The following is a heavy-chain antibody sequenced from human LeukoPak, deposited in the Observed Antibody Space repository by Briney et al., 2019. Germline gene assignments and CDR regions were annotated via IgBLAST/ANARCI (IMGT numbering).Heavy chain of an antibody. J-gene: IGHJ4*02. CDR1: GYTFTSYA. D-gene: IGHD3-10*01. Sequence: ASVKVSCKASGYTFTSYAMHWVRQAPGQRLEWMGWINAGNGNTKYSQKFQGRVTITRDTSASTAYMELSSLRSEDTAVYYCARDHYADGSGSYLFDYWGQGTLVTVSS. CDR3: ARDHYADGSGSYLFDY. CDR2: INAGNGNT. V-gene: IGHV1-3*01.